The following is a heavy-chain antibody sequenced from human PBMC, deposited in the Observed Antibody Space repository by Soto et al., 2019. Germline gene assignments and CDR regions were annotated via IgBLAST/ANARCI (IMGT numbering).Heavy chain of an antibody. V-gene: IGHV1-24*01. CDR1: GNTLTELS. J-gene: IGHJ4*02. CDR2: FEPEAGET. CDR3: ATGLYSRTWYPPFDY. Sequence: QVQLMQSGAEVRKPGASVKVSCKVSGNTLTELSMHWVRQAPGKGPEWMGGFEPEAGETIYAQKFQGRVTMTEATSTDTAYKELSSLRSEDTAVYSCATGLYSRTWYPPFDYWGQGTLVTVSS. D-gene: IGHD6-13*01.